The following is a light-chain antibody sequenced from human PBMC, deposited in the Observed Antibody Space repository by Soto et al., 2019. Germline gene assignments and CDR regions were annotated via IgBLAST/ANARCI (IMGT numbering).Light chain of an antibody. Sequence: DIQMTQSPSTLSASVGDRVTITCRASQSISSWLAWYQQKPGKAPKLLIYKASSLESGVPSRFSGSGSGTEFTLTISSLQPDYFATYFCQQYSGYPFTFGPGTKVDIK. V-gene: IGKV1-5*03. J-gene: IGKJ3*01. CDR3: QQYSGYPFT. CDR1: QSISSW. CDR2: KAS.